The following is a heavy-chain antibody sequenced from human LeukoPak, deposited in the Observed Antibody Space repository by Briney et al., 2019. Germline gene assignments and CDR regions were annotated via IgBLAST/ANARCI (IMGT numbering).Heavy chain of an antibody. CDR3: ARRAVGMYYYYGMDV. V-gene: IGHV4-59*08. CDR2: IYYSGST. J-gene: IGHJ6*02. CDR1: GGSISSYY. Sequence: SETLSLTCTVSGGSISSYYWGWIRQPPGKGLEWIGYIYYSGSTNYNPSLKSRVTISVDTSKNQFSLKLSSVTAADTAVYYCARRAVGMYYYYGMDVWGQGTTVTVSS.